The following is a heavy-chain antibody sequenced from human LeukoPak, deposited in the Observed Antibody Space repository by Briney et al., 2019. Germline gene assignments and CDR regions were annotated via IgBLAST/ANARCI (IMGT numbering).Heavy chain of an antibody. CDR1: GVSIFSSY. D-gene: IGHD6-19*01. Sequence: SETLSLTCTVSGVSIFSSYWNWVRQPAGKGLEWIGRIYTSGSTNYNPSLKSRVTMSVDTSKNQFSLKLSSVTAADTAVYYCARDTVYSSGVWFDPWGQGTLVTVSS. V-gene: IGHV4-4*07. CDR3: ARDTVYSSGVWFDP. J-gene: IGHJ5*02. CDR2: IYTSGST.